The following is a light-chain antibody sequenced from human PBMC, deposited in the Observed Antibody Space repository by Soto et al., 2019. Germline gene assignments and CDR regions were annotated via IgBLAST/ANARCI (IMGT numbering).Light chain of an antibody. Sequence: EIVMTQSPATLSVSPGERATLSCRASQSVNTNLAWYQQKPGQAPRLLIYGASTRATAIPARFSGSGSGTEFTLTITNLQSEDFAVYYCQQYKDWPPRTFGQGTMAEVK. J-gene: IGKJ1*01. CDR3: QQYKDWPPRT. V-gene: IGKV3-15*01. CDR1: QSVNTN. CDR2: GAS.